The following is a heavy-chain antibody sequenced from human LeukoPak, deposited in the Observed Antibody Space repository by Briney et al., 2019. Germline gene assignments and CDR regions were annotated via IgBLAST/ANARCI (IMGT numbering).Heavy chain of an antibody. CDR2: IASKTDGGAT. J-gene: IGHJ4*02. CDR1: GLTFTNAW. V-gene: IGHV3-15*07. Sequence: GGSLRLSCSASGLTFTNAWMNWVRQAPGEGLDWVGRIASKTDGGATDHAAPVKGRFTISRDDSKNTLNLQMNSLKTEDTAVYYCTTGIRGDWGQGTLVTVSS. CDR3: TTGIRGD. D-gene: IGHD3-10*01.